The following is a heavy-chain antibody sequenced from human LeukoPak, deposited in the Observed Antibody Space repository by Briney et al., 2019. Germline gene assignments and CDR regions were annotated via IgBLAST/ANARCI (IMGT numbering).Heavy chain of an antibody. CDR3: AKVSPYYYDSSGPFDY. D-gene: IGHD3-22*01. CDR1: GFTFSSYA. CDR2: ISGSGGST. Sequence: GGSLRLSCAASGFTFSSYAMSWVRQAPGKGLEWVSAISGSGGSTYYADSVEGRFTISRDNSKNTLYLQMNSLRAEDTAVYYCAKVSPYYYDSSGPFDYWGQGTLVTVSS. V-gene: IGHV3-23*01. J-gene: IGHJ4*02.